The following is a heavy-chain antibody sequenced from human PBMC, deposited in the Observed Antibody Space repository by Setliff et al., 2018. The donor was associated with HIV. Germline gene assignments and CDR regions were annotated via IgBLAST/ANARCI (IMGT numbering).Heavy chain of an antibody. J-gene: IGHJ5*01. D-gene: IGHD1-26*01. CDR3: AKSPVGANGWFDS. Sequence: SETLSLTCTVSGGSIDHYYWSWIRQPAGKGLEWIGRLYSRGSTTYNPSLRSRATMSADTSKNLFSLKPRSVTAADTAVYYCAKSPVGANGWFDSWGQGVLVTVSS. V-gene: IGHV4-4*07. CDR2: LYSRGST. CDR1: GGSIDHYY.